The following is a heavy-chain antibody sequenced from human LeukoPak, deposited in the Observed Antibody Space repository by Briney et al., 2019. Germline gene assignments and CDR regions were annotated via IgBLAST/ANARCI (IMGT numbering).Heavy chain of an antibody. J-gene: IGHJ4*02. V-gene: IGHV3-48*03. CDR2: IGSSGTTI. CDR3: ALLAVARDIDY. Sequence: GGSLRLSCAVSGFPFSIYEMNWVRQAPGKGLEWVSNIGSSGTTIYYADSVKGRFSISRDNAKSSLYLQMNSLRVEDTAVYYCALLAVARDIDYWGQGALVTVSS. D-gene: IGHD6-19*01. CDR1: GFPFSIYE.